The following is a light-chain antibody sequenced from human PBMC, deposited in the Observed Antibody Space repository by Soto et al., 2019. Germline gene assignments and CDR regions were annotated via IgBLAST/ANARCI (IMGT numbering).Light chain of an antibody. CDR3: CSFAGSYSYV. Sequence: QSALTQPRSVSASPGQSVTISCTGTSSDVGRYDYVSWYQQHPGKAPKLIVYDVTERPSGVPDRFSGSKSGNTASLTISGLQAEDEAHYSCCSFAGSYSYVFGTGTKATVL. J-gene: IGLJ1*01. V-gene: IGLV2-11*01. CDR2: DVT. CDR1: SSDVGRYDY.